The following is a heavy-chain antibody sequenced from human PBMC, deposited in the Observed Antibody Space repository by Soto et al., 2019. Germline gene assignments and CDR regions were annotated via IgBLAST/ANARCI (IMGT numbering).Heavy chain of an antibody. J-gene: IGHJ4*02. D-gene: IGHD3-22*01. Sequence: QVQLVQSGAEVKKPGASVKVSCKASGYTVTSYGISWVRQAPGQGLEWMGWISAENGNKNYAQKLQGSVTMTTDTSPSTAYMEVRSLRSGDTAVSYCARDSGYHGDYGGQGTLVTVSS. V-gene: IGHV1-18*01. CDR1: GYTVTSYG. CDR3: ARDSGYHGDY. CDR2: ISAENGNK.